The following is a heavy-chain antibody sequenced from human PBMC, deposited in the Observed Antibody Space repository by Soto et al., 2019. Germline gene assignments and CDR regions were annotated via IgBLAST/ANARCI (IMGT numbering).Heavy chain of an antibody. V-gene: IGHV3-21*01. D-gene: IGHD6-13*01. J-gene: IGHJ4*02. CDR1: GFTFSSYS. CDR2: ISSSSSYI. Sequence: GGSLRLSCAASGFTFSSYSMNWVRQAPGKGLEWVSSISSSSSYIYYADSVKGRFTISRDNAKNSLYLQMNSLRAEDTAVYYCERESRIAAAGAPFDYWGQGTLVTVSS. CDR3: ERESRIAAAGAPFDY.